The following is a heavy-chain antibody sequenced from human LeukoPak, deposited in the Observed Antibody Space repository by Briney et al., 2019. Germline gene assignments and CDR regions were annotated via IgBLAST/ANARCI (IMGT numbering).Heavy chain of an antibody. CDR1: GFTFSGYA. V-gene: IGHV3-53*01. D-gene: IGHD2-8*01. CDR2: IYSGGST. J-gene: IGHJ4*02. Sequence: GGSLRLSCAAPGFTFSGYAMAWVRQAPGKGLEWVSVIYSGGSTYYADSVKGRFTISRDNSKNTLYLQMNSLRAEDTAVYYCARGGTNIDYWGQGTLVTVSS. CDR3: ARGGTNIDY.